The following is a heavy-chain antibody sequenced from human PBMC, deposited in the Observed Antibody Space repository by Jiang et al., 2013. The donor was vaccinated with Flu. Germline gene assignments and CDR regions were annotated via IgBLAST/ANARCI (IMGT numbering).Heavy chain of an antibody. CDR2: ISYDGSNK. CDR3: VSGYDQNYFDY. Sequence: QLLESGGGVVQPGRSLRLSCAASGFTFSSYGMHWVRQAPGKGLEWVAVISYDGSNKYYADSVKGRFTISRDNSKNTLYLQMNSLRAEDTAVYYCVSGYDQNYFDYWGQGTLVTVSS. CDR1: GFTFSSYG. V-gene: IGHV3-30*03. D-gene: IGHD5-12*01. J-gene: IGHJ4*02.